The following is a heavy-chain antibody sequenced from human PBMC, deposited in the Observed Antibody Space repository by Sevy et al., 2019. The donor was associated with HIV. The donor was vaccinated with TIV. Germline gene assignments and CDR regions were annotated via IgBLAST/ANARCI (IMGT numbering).Heavy chain of an antibody. Sequence: GESLKISCAASGFTFSNYAMSWVRQTPGKGLEWVSAISGSAHRTYYTDSVKGRFTISRDNSKNMLFLQMNSLRAEDTAVYYCVSEVSEYSYSDYWGQGTLVTVSS. CDR2: ISGSAHRT. J-gene: IGHJ4*02. D-gene: IGHD5-18*01. CDR3: VSEVSEYSYSDY. V-gene: IGHV3-23*01. CDR1: GFTFSNYA.